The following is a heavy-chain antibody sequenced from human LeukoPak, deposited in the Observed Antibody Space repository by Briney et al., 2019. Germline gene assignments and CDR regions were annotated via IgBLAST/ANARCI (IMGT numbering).Heavy chain of an antibody. CDR2: IYYSGST. J-gene: IGHJ5*02. CDR1: GGSISSYY. D-gene: IGHD3-3*01. Sequence: SETLSLTCTVSGGSISSYYWSWIRQPPGKGLEWIGYIYYSGSTNYNPSLKSRVTISVDTSKNQFSLKLSSVTAADTAVYYCARVKVFGVVIPFLNWFDPWGQGTLSPSPQ. CDR3: ARVKVFGVVIPFLNWFDP. V-gene: IGHV4-59*12.